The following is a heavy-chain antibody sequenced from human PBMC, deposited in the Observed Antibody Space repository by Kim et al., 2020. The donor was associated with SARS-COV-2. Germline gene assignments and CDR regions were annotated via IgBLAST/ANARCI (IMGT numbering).Heavy chain of an antibody. J-gene: IGHJ6*02. CDR2: ISSSSSYI. CDR3: ARDVGRGFGYYYGMDV. Sequence: GGSLRLSCAASGFTFSSYSMNWVRQAPGKGVEWVSSISSSSSYIYYADSVKGRFTISRDNAKNSLYLQMNSLRAEDTAVYYCARDVGRGFGYYYGMDVWGQGTTVTVSS. V-gene: IGHV3-21*01. CDR1: GFTFSSYS. D-gene: IGHD1-26*01.